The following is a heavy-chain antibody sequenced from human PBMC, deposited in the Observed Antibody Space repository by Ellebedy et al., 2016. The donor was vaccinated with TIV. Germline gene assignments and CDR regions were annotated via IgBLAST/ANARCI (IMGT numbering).Heavy chain of an antibody. CDR3: ARVIGLRDCSGDICSPPPALDH. CDR1: GYTFSSFG. Sequence: ASVKVSCKASGYTFSSFGITWVRQAPGQGLEWMGWISAFTGDTNYVQKLQDRVTMTSDSSTSTAYLELRSLRSDDTAMYYCARVIGLRDCSGDICSPPPALDHWGQGALVTVSS. CDR2: ISAFTGDT. J-gene: IGHJ4*02. D-gene: IGHD2-15*01. V-gene: IGHV1-18*04.